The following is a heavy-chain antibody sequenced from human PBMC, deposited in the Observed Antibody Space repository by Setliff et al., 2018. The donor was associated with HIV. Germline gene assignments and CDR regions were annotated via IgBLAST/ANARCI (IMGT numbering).Heavy chain of an antibody. J-gene: IGHJ4*02. V-gene: IGHV4-4*07. CDR1: GGSISSYY. Sequence: PSDTLSLTCTVSGGSISSYYWSWIRQPAGKGLEWIGRIFSSGSTSYNSSLKSRVTMSVDTSKNQFSLRLSSVTAADTAVYYCARTQGLGLDWGQGTLVTVSS. CDR3: ARTQGLGLD. CDR2: IFSSGST.